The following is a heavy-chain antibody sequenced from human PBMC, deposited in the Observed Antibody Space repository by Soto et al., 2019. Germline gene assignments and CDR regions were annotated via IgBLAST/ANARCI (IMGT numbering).Heavy chain of an antibody. CDR2: INPKSGGT. Sequence: ASVNVSCKASGYSFTDYHIHWVRQAPGQVLEWLGRINPKSGGTSTAQKFQGWVTMTTDTSISTASMELIRLTSDDTAIYYCARGDSTDCSNGVCSFFYNHDMDVWGQGTTVTVSS. CDR1: GYSFTDYH. D-gene: IGHD2-8*01. V-gene: IGHV1-2*04. CDR3: ARGDSTDCSNGVCSFFYNHDMDV. J-gene: IGHJ6*02.